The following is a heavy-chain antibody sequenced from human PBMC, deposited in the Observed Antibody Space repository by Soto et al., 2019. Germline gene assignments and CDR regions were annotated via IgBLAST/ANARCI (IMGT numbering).Heavy chain of an antibody. J-gene: IGHJ5*02. CDR3: ARDRPVRTTGGNNWFDP. V-gene: IGHV3-48*02. D-gene: IGHD6-6*01. Sequence: GGSLRLSCAASGFTFSSYSMNGVRQAPGEGLEWVSYISSSSSTIYYADSVKGRFTISRDNAKNSLYLQMNSLRDEDTAVYYCARDRPVRTTGGNNWFDPWGQGTLVTVSS. CDR2: ISSSSSTI. CDR1: GFTFSSYS.